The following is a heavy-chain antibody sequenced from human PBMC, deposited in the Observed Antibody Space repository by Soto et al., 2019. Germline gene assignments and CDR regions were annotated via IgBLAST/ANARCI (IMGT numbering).Heavy chain of an antibody. J-gene: IGHJ4*02. CDR2: ISGSGDNT. CDR3: AKGYYSGYDLAYFDY. CDR1: GFSFDDYA. V-gene: IGHV3-23*01. Sequence: GGSLRLSCAASGFSFDDYAMTLVRQATGKGLEWVSAISGSGDNTYYADSVKGRFTISRDNSRNTLYLQLNTLRAEDTALYYCAKGYYSGYDLAYFDYWGQGTLVTVSS. D-gene: IGHD5-12*01.